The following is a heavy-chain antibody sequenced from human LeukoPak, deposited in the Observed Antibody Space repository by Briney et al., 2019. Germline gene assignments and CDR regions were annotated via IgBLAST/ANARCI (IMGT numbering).Heavy chain of an antibody. Sequence: DSVEGRFTISRDNSKNTLYLQMNSLRAEDTAVYYCARKNTVNFDFWGQGALVTVSS. D-gene: IGHD2-2*02. CDR3: ARKNTVNFDF. V-gene: IGHV3-30*07. J-gene: IGHJ4*02.